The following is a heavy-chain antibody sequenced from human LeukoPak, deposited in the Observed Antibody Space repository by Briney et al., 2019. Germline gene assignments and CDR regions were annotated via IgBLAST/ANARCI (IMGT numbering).Heavy chain of an antibody. CDR3: ARSRDGYNKIKPYYFDY. D-gene: IGHD5-24*01. J-gene: IGHJ4*02. Sequence: WASVKVSCKASGGTFSSYAISWVRQAPGQGLEWMGGIIPIFGTANYAQKFQGRVTITADESTSTAYMELSSLRYEDTAVYYCARSRDGYNKIKPYYFDYWGQGTLVTVSS. CDR1: GGTFSSYA. CDR2: IIPIFGTA. V-gene: IGHV1-69*13.